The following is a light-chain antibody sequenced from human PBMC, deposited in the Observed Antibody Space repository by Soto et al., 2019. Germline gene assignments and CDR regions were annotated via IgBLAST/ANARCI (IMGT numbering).Light chain of an antibody. CDR1: QNIYNN. J-gene: IGKJ5*01. CDR2: CAS. Sequence: LVMTQSPDSRSVSPGDRLKLSGRASQNIYNNLAWYRHKPCQAPSLLIYCASTRATGIPARFSGSGSGTEFTLTISSLQSEDFAVYYCQQYKNWPPITFGQGTRLEIK. V-gene: IGKV3-15*01. CDR3: QQYKNWPPIT.